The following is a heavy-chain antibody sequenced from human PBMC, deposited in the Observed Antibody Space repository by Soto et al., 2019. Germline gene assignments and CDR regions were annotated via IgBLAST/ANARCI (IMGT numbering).Heavy chain of an antibody. Sequence: QVQLVQSGAEVMKPGASVKVSCKASGYTFTVYHMYWVRQAPGQGLEWMGWINPNNGGTSYSQKFQDRVTLTRDTSISTAYMELTRLTSDGTAVYYCARGGDYYYGMDVWGQGTTVTVSS. CDR3: ARGGDYYYGMDV. D-gene: IGHD3-16*01. J-gene: IGHJ6*02. V-gene: IGHV1-2*02. CDR1: GYTFTVYH. CDR2: INPNNGGT.